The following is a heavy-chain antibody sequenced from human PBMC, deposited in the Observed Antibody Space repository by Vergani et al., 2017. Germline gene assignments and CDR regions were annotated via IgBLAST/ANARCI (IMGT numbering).Heavy chain of an antibody. CDR3: TRCRNVWSGALYYYYMDV. CDR1: GFTFGDYA. J-gene: IGHJ6*03. D-gene: IGHD3-3*01. V-gene: IGHV3-49*03. Sequence: EVQLVESGGGLVQPGRSLRLSCTASGFTFGDYALSWFRQAPGKGLEWVGFIRSKAYGGTTEYAASVKGRFTISRDDSKSIAYLQMNSLTTEDTAVYYCTRCRNVWSGALYYYYMDVWGKGTTVTVSS. CDR2: IRSKAYGGTT.